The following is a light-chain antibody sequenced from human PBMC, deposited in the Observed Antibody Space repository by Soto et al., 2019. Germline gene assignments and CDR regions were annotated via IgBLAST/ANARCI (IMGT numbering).Light chain of an antibody. J-gene: IGKJ4*01. CDR2: GAS. CDR1: QSVGRKY. V-gene: IGKV3-20*01. Sequence: EIVLTQSPGTLSVSPGERATLSCRASQSVGRKYLAWYQQKPGQAPRLLIYGASNSATGIPDRFSGSGSGTDFTLTISRLEPEDFAVYYCQQYASSPLTFGGGTKVETK. CDR3: QQYASSPLT.